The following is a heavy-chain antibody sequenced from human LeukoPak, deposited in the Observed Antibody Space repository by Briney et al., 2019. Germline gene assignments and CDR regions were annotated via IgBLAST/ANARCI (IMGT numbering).Heavy chain of an antibody. D-gene: IGHD3-10*01. J-gene: IGHJ6*02. Sequence: GGSLTLSCAASGFAFNDAWMTWVRQAPGKGLEWVANIKEDGSESHYVDSVKGRFTISRDNAKNSLYLQMNSLRAEDTAMYFCAKAGLLWFGESWMDVWGQGTTVTVSS. V-gene: IGHV3-7*01. CDR3: AKAGLLWFGESWMDV. CDR1: GFAFNDAW. CDR2: IKEDGSES.